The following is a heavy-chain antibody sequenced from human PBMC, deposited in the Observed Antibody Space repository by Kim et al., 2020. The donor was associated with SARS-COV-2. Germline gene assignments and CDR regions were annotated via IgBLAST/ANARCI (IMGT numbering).Heavy chain of an antibody. J-gene: IGHJ2*01. V-gene: IGHV3-9*01. CDR1: GFTFDDYA. D-gene: IGHD2-15*01. CDR3: AKDPVVGRDWYFDL. CDR2: ISWNSGSI. Sequence: GGSLRLSCAASGFTFDDYAMHWVRQAPGKGLEWVSGISWNSGSIGYADSVKGRFTISRDNAKNSLYLQMNSLRAEDTALYYCAKDPVVGRDWYFDLWGRGALVTVSS.